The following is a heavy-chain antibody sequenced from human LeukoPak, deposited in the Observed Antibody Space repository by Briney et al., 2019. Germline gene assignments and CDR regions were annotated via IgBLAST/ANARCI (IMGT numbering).Heavy chain of an antibody. Sequence: GGSLRLSCVASGFTFNNYPIHWVRQAPGKGLEWVAVISYDGSNKYYADSVKGRFTISRDNSKNTVFLQMNSLRTKDTAVYYCARRDTGNSLYFDYWGQGTLVSVSS. CDR2: ISYDGSNK. D-gene: IGHD4-23*01. J-gene: IGHJ4*02. CDR3: ARRDTGNSLYFDY. V-gene: IGHV3-30-3*01. CDR1: GFTFNNYP.